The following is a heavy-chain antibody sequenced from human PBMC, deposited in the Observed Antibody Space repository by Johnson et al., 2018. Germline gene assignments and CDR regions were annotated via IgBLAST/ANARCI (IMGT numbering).Heavy chain of an antibody. CDR2: LYYSGST. D-gene: IGHD1-1*01. J-gene: IGHJ3*02. V-gene: IGHV4-59*01. Sequence: VQLVETGPGLVKXSETXSLXCTVSGGSISSYYWSWVRQPPGKGLQWIGYLYYSGSTNYNPSLNSRVTISVDTSKNQFSLTLSSGTAADTPVYYCARGGTMRLNEFDIWGQGTMVTVSS. CDR3: ARGGTMRLNEFDI. CDR1: GGSISSYY.